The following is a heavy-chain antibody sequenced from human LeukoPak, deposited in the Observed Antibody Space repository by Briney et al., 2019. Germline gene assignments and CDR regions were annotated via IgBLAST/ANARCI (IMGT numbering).Heavy chain of an antibody. V-gene: IGHV3-23*01. D-gene: IGHD6-6*01. J-gene: IGHJ5*02. CDR1: GFTFSSYA. Sequence: GALRLSCAASGFTFSSYAMSWVRQAPGKGLEWVSAISGSGGSTYYADSVKGRFTISRDNSKNTLYLQMNSLRAEDTAVYYCAKDFLSSSSSDHWGQGTLVTVSS. CDR2: ISGSGGST. CDR3: AKDFLSSSSSDH.